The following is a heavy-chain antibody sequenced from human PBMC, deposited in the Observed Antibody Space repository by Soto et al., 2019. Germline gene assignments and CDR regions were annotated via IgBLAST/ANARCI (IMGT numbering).Heavy chain of an antibody. V-gene: IGHV3-7*01. CDR2: IKQDGNGK. Sequence: EVQLVESGGGLVQPGGSLRLSCAASGFTFSSYWMTWVRQAPGKGLEWVANIKQDGNGKYYVDSLKGRFTISRDNAKNSRNLQMNSLRVEYTAVYYCAREGRLQGAFDIWGQGTMVTVSS. CDR1: GFTFSSYW. J-gene: IGHJ3*02. CDR3: AREGRLQGAFDI. D-gene: IGHD4-4*01.